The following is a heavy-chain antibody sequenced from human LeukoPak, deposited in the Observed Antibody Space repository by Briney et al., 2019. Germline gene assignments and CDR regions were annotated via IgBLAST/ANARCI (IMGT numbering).Heavy chain of an antibody. CDR1: GFTFSDYS. CDR3: ARDWVVGAHFDY. J-gene: IGHJ4*02. V-gene: IGHV3-48*04. Sequence: PGGSLRLPCAASGFTFSDYSMNWVRQAPGKGLEWISYIGGRGDGISYADSVKGRFTISRDNAKNSLYLQMNSLRAEDTAVYYCARDWVVGAHFDYWGQGTLVTVSS. D-gene: IGHD1-26*01. CDR2: IGGRGDGI.